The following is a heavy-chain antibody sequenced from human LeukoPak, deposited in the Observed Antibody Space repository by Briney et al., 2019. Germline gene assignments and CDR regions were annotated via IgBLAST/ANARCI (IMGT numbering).Heavy chain of an antibody. J-gene: IGHJ3*02. Sequence: PSETLSLTCSVSGGSISSGDHYWSWIRQSPGKGLEWIGYIYYSGSTYYNPSLKSRVSISVDTSKNQFSLKLSSVTAADTAVYYCARGYCSSTSCYTAAFDIWGQGTMVTVSS. CDR2: IYYSGST. CDR3: ARGYCSSTSCYTAAFDI. V-gene: IGHV4-30-4*02. D-gene: IGHD2-2*02. CDR1: GGSISSGDHY.